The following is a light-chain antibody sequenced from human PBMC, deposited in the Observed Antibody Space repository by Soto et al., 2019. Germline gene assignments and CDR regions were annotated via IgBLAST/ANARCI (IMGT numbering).Light chain of an antibody. V-gene: IGKV3-20*01. J-gene: IGKJ4*01. CDR1: QSVSSSY. Sequence: EIVLTQSPGTLSLSPGERATLSCRASQSVSSSYLAWYQQKPGQAPRLLIYGASSRATGIPDRFSGSGSGTDFTLTISRLEPEDCAVYYWQQYGSSRGLTFGGGTKVDIK. CDR2: GAS. CDR3: QQYGSSRGLT.